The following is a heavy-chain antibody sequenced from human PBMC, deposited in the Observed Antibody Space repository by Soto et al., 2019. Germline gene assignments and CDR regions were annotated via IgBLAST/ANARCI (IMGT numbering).Heavy chain of an antibody. CDR1: GFTFSDYH. V-gene: IGHV3-11*05. J-gene: IGHJ4*02. CDR3: ARDQCSGGGCLFCYFDY. CDR2: ISSSSYT. Sequence: QVQVVESGGGLVKPGGSLRLSCAGSGFTFSDYHMTWIRQAPGKGLEWVSHISSSSYTNYADSVKGRFTTSRDNAKSSLYLQMTSLPAEDPAVYYCARDQCSGGGCLFCYFDYWGQGTLVTVSS. D-gene: IGHD2-15*01.